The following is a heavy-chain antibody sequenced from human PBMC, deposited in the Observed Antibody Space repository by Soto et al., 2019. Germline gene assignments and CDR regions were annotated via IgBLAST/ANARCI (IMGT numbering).Heavy chain of an antibody. J-gene: IGHJ6*03. D-gene: IGHD2-15*01. Sequence: ASVKVSCKASGYTFTSHDINWVRQATGQGLEWMGWMNPNSGNTGYAQKFQGRVTMTRNTSISTAYMELSSLRSEDTAVYYCARDSIYCSGGSCYGYYYYYMDVWGKGTTVTVSS. CDR2: MNPNSGNT. CDR1: GYTFTSHD. V-gene: IGHV1-8*01. CDR3: ARDSIYCSGGSCYGYYYYYMDV.